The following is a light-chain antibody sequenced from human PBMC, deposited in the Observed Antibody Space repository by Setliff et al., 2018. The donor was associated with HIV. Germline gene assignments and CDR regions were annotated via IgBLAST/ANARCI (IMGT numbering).Light chain of an antibody. V-gene: IGLV2-14*03. CDR2: DVT. CDR3: SSYTSNNSVV. Sequence: QSVLTQPASVSGSPGQSITISCTGTSSDVGGYNYVSWYQQHPGKAPKFMIYDVTNRPSGVSNRFSGSNSGNTASLTISGLQAEDEADYYCSSYTSNNSVVFGTGTKVTVL. J-gene: IGLJ1*01. CDR1: SSDVGGYNY.